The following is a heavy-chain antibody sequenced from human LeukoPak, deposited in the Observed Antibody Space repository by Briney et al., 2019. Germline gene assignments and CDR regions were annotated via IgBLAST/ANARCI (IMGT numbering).Heavy chain of an antibody. D-gene: IGHD2-15*01. CDR2: INPSGGST. Sequence: ASVKVSCKASGYTFTSYYMHWVRQAPGQGLEWMGIINPSGGSTSYAQKFQGRVTMTRDTSTSTVYMELSSLRSEDMAVYYCAREAIVVVVAATGWLDPWGQGTLVTVSS. CDR3: AREAIVVVVAATGWLDP. J-gene: IGHJ5*02. V-gene: IGHV1-46*01. CDR1: GYTFTSYY.